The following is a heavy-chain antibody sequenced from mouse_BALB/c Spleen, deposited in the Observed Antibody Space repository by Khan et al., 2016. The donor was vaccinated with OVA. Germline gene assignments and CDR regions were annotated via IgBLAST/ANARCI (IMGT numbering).Heavy chain of an antibody. D-gene: IGHD1-1*02. CDR3: VRGGKFAY. J-gene: IGHJ3*01. CDR2: ISTNYGDA. V-gene: IGHV1S137*01. Sequence: QVQLKESGAELVRPGVSVKISCKASGYTFTDYAMHWVKQRHAKSLEWIGVISTNYGDADYNQKFQGKASMTVDRSSSTVYMELARVTSEDSAIYYGVRGGKFAYWGQGTLVTVSA. CDR1: GYTFTDYA.